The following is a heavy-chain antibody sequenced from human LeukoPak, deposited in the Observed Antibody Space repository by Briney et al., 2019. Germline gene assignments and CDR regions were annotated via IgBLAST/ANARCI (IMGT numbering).Heavy chain of an antibody. J-gene: IGHJ4*02. CDR3: ARDHRIVGATRLECYFDY. CDR2: ISNSSSII. D-gene: IGHD1-26*01. Sequence: PGGSLRLSCAASGFTFSSYTMNWVRQAPGKGLEWVSYISNSSSIIYYADSVKGRFTISRDNARNSLYLQMNSLRAEDTAVYYCARDHRIVGATRLECYFDYWGQGTLVTVSS. CDR1: GFTFSSYT. V-gene: IGHV3-48*01.